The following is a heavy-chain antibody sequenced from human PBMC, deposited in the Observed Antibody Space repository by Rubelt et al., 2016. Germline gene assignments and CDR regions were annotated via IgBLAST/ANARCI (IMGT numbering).Heavy chain of an antibody. Sequence: QVQPVQSGAEVKKPGASVTVSCKASGYTFTGYYTHWVRQAPGQGLEWMGWINNKHGGTNSAEKFQGRVTLTRDTSTSTAYRELNSLRSDDTAVYYCTRGLVADWFDPWGQGTLVIVSS. J-gene: IGHJ5*02. CDR3: TRGLVADWFDP. V-gene: IGHV1-2*02. CDR1: GYTFTGYY. CDR2: INNKHGGT. D-gene: IGHD2-15*01.